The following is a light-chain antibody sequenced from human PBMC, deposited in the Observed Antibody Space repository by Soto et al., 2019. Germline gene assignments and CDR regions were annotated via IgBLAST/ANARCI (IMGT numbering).Light chain of an antibody. CDR1: RRISNY. CDR2: AAS. Sequence: DIQMTQSPSSLSQSLGAGVTITSRASRRISNYLNWFHQKPGNPPKLLIYAASTLQGGVPSRFSGRGSGTDFTLTISSLQPEDVATYYCQQTYSSPETFGQGTKVEI. V-gene: IGKV1-39*01. CDR3: QQTYSSPET. J-gene: IGKJ1*01.